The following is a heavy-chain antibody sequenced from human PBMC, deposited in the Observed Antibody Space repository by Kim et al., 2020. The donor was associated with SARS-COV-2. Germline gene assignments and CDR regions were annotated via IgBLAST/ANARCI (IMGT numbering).Heavy chain of an antibody. Sequence: GGSLRLSCAASGFTFSSYDMHWVRQATGKGLEWVSAIGTAGDTYYPGSVKGRFTISRENAKNSLYLQMNSLRAGDTAVYYCARGPNVVVTAIAGVSYYYGMDVWGQGPTVTVSS. D-gene: IGHD2-21*02. CDR3: ARGPNVVVTAIAGVSYYYGMDV. CDR1: GFTFSSYD. J-gene: IGHJ6*02. CDR2: IGTAGDT. V-gene: IGHV3-13*04.